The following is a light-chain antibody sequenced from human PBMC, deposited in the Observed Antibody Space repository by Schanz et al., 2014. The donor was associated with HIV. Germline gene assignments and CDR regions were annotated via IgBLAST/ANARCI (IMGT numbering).Light chain of an antibody. CDR3: SSYTSSNTWV. CDR2: EVS. Sequence: QSALTQPPSASGSPGQSVTISCTGTSSDVGAYNYVSWYQQHPGKAPKLMIYEVSKRPSGVPDRFSGSKSGNTASLTISGLQPEDEADYYCSSYTSSNTWVFGGGTKLTVL. CDR1: SSDVGAYNY. J-gene: IGLJ3*02. V-gene: IGLV2-8*01.